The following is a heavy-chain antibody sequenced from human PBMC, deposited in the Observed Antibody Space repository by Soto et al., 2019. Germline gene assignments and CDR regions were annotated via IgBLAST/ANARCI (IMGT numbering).Heavy chain of an antibody. CDR3: AREHGDSEYSFDY. CDR1: GYTFTSYG. J-gene: IGHJ4*02. V-gene: IGHV1-18*01. CDR2: ISAYNGNT. Sequence: APGKVSFKGSGYTFTSYGVSWGGQAPGQGLEWMGWISAYNGNTNYAQKLQGRVTMTTDTSTSTAYMELRSLRSDDTAVYYCAREHGDSEYSFDYWGQGTLVTLSS. D-gene: IGHD4-17*01.